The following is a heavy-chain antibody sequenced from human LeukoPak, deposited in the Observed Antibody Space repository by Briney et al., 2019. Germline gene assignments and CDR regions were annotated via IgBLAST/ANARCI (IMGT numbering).Heavy chain of an antibody. CDR2: IYYSGST. D-gene: IGHD3-10*01. J-gene: IGHJ5*02. Sequence: SETLSLTCTVSGGSISSYYWSWIRQPPGKGLEWIGYIYYSGSTNYNPSLKSRVTISVDTSKNQFSLKLSSVTAADTAVYYCARGGRIYYYGSGSYYRYNWFDPWGQGTLVTVSS. CDR3: ARGGRIYYYGSGSYYRYNWFDP. V-gene: IGHV4-59*12. CDR1: GGSISSYY.